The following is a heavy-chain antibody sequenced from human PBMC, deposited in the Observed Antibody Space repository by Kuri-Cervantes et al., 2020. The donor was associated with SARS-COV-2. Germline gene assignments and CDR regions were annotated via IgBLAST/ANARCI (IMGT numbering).Heavy chain of an antibody. J-gene: IGHJ4*02. D-gene: IGHD2-21*02. CDR2: IRYDGSNK. CDR3: ARVHIVVVTAIGGYFDY. V-gene: IGHV3-30*02. Sequence: GGSLRLSCAASGFTFSSYGMHWVRQAPGKGLEWVAFIRYDGSNKYYADSVKGRFTISRDNSKNSLYLQMNSLRAEDTAVYYCARVHIVVVTAIGGYFDYWGQGTLVTVSS. CDR1: GFTFSSYG.